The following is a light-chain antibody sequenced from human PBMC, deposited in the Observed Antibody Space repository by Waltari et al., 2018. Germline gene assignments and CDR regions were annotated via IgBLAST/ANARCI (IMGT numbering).Light chain of an antibody. CDR3: SSYTTSSAPGV. V-gene: IGLV2-14*01. J-gene: IGLJ1*01. CDR2: EVS. Sequence: QSALTQPASVSGSPGQSITISCSGTDTDVGAYAFVSWSQQHPGKAPLLIIYEVSNRPSGISNRFSASKSGNTASLTISGLQAEDEADYYCSSYTTSSAPGVFGTGTRVTVL. CDR1: DTDVGAYAF.